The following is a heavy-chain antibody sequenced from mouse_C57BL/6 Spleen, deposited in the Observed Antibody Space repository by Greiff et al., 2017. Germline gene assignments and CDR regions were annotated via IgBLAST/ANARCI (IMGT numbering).Heavy chain of an antibody. CDR2: ISSGSSTI. CDR1: GFTFSDYG. D-gene: IGHD4-1*01. Sequence: VQLKESGGGLVKPGGSLKLSCAASGFTFSDYGMHWVRQAPEKGLEWVAYISSGSSTIYYADTVKGRFTIARDNAKNTLFLQMTSLRSEDTAMYYCARMPQTGTGAMDYWGQGTSVTVSS. V-gene: IGHV5-17*01. CDR3: ARMPQTGTGAMDY. J-gene: IGHJ4*01.